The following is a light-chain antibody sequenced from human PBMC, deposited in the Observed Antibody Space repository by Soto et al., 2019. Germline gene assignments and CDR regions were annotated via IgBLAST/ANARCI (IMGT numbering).Light chain of an antibody. V-gene: IGLV1-40*01. Sequence: QSVLTQPPSVSGAPGQRVTISCTGSSSNIGAGYDVHWYQHLPGTAPKLLIYGNNNRPSGVPERFSGSKSGTSASLAITGLKDEDEADYYCKSYDSSLSGYVFGTGTKLTVL. J-gene: IGLJ1*01. CDR2: GNN. CDR3: KSYDSSLSGYV. CDR1: SSNIGAGYD.